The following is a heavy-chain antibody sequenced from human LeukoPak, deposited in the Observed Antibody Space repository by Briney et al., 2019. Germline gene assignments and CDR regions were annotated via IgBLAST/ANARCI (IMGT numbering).Heavy chain of an antibody. V-gene: IGHV5-51*01. J-gene: IGHJ1*01. CDR1: GYSFTSYW. CDR3: ARRDDSSGYYYFQH. Sequence: GESLKISCKGSGYSFTSYWIGWVRQMPGKGLEWMGIIYPGDSDTRYSPSFQGQVTISADKSISTAYLQWSSLRASDTAMYCCARRDDSSGYYYFQHWGQGTLVTVSS. D-gene: IGHD3-22*01. CDR2: IYPGDSDT.